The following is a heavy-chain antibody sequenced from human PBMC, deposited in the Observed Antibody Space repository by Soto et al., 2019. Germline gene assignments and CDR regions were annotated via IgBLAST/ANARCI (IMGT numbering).Heavy chain of an antibody. Sequence: EVQLVQSGAEVKKPGESLKISCKGSGYSFTSYWIGWVRQMPGKGLEWMGIIYPGDSDTRYSPSFQGQVTISADKSISTAYLQWSSLKASDTAMYYCASIGTYYSSGYYPRGFDYWGQGTLVTVSS. CDR3: ASIGTYYSSGYYPRGFDY. V-gene: IGHV5-51*01. J-gene: IGHJ4*02. D-gene: IGHD3-22*01. CDR1: GYSFTSYW. CDR2: IYPGDSDT.